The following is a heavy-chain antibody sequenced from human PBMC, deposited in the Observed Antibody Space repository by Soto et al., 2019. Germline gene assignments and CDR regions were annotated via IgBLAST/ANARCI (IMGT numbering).Heavy chain of an antibody. CDR3: ARAPMVLSRSYFDS. D-gene: IGHD2-8*01. CDR2: ISYSGNT. V-gene: IGHV4-59*01. Sequence: QVHLRESGPGLVKPSETLSLSCTVSGGSISNFYWSWIRQPPGKGLEWIGYISYSGNTNYNPSLKSRVSISVDTSKIQLSLNLTSVTAADTAVYYCARAPMVLSRSYFDSWGQGTPVTVSS. J-gene: IGHJ4*02. CDR1: GGSISNFY.